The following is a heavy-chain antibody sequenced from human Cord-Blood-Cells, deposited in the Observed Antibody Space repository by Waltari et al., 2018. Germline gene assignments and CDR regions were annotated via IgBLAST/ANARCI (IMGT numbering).Heavy chain of an antibody. J-gene: IGHJ4*02. CDR2: ISWNSGSI. V-gene: IGHV3-9*03. D-gene: IGHD6-6*01. CDR3: AKDISRYSSSSFDY. Sequence: EVQLVESGGGLVQPGRSLRLSCAASGFTFDDYVMHWVRQAPGKGLEWVSGISWNSGSIGYADSVKGRFTISRDNAKNSLYLQMNSLRAEDMALYYCAKDISRYSSSSFDYWGQGTLVTVSS. CDR1: GFTFDDYV.